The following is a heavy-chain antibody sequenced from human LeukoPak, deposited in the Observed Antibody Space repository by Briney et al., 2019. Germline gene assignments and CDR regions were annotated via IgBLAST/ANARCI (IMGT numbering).Heavy chain of an antibody. CDR3: ARETGYSSSWYSDY. CDR2: IYHSGST. CDR1: GGSISSSNW. Sequence: PSETLSLTCAVSGGSISSSNWWSWVRQPPGKGLEWIGEIYHSGSTNYNPSLKSRVTISVDTSKNQFSLKLSSVTAADTAVYYCARETGYSSSWYSDYWGQGTLVTVSS. J-gene: IGHJ4*02. D-gene: IGHD6-13*01. V-gene: IGHV4-4*02.